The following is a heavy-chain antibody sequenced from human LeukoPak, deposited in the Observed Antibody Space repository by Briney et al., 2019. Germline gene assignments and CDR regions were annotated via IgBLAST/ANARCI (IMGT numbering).Heavy chain of an antibody. CDR2: ISYDGSIT. Sequence: GRSLRLSCAASGFTFSSHAMHWVRQAPGKGLEWVAFISYDGSITSHADSVKGRFTISRDNAKNSLYLQMNSLRTEDTALYYCARAIGVTCISTSCYSFDYWGQGTLVTVSS. CDR1: GFTFSSHA. J-gene: IGHJ4*02. V-gene: IGHV3-30*04. D-gene: IGHD2-2*02. CDR3: ARAIGVTCISTSCYSFDY.